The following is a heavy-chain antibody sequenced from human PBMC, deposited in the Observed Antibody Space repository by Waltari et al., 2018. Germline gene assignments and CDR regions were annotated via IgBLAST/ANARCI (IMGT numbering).Heavy chain of an antibody. D-gene: IGHD2-2*01. J-gene: IGHJ6*02. Sequence: KPSETLSLTCAVYGGSFSGYYWSWIRQPPGKGLEWIGEINHSGSTNYNPSLKSRVTISVDTSKNQFSLKLSSVTAADTAVYYCARVRGRKRYCSSTSCYEGAYYYYYYGMDVWGQGTTATVSS. V-gene: IGHV4-34*01. CDR3: ARVRGRKRYCSSTSCYEGAYYYYYYGMDV. CDR2: INHSGST. CDR1: GGSFSGYY.